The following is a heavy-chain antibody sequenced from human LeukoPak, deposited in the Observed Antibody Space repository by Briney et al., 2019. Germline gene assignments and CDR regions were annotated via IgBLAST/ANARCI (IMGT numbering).Heavy chain of an antibody. CDR2: INANNGDT. V-gene: IGHV1-2*02. D-gene: IGHD1-1*01. J-gene: IGHJ4*02. CDR1: GYAFTGYY. CDR3: ARDWTLDY. Sequence: ASVKVSCKASGYAFTGYYIHWVRQAPGQGLEWMGWINANNGDTKHAQKFQGRVTMTRDTSISTAYMDLSSLRSDDTAVYFCARDWTLDYWGQGSLVAVSS.